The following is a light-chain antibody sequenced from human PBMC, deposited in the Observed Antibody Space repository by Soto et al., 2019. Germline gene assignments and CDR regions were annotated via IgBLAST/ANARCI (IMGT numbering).Light chain of an antibody. Sequence: VLTQSPGTLSLSPGEGATLSCRASQSLSSQLAWYQQKPGQAPRLLIYDASKRAAGVPGRFSGSGSGTDFTLTITRLEPDDSAMYYCQQRSSWPTFGQGTRVEIK. J-gene: IGKJ1*01. CDR3: QQRSSWPT. CDR1: QSLSSQ. CDR2: DAS. V-gene: IGKV3-11*01.